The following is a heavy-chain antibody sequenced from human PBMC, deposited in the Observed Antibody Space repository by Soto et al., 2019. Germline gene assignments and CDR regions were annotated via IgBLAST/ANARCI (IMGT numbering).Heavy chain of an antibody. Sequence: PGGSLRLSCAASGFIFENFGMSWVRQAPGKGLEWISSISGSGGTPYYADSVKCRFTISRDNSKNSLYLVLNSLRADDTAIYYCAMGLAAAGPLDYWGQGALVTVSS. V-gene: IGHV3-23*01. CDR3: AMGLAAAGPLDY. CDR2: ISGSGGTP. J-gene: IGHJ4*02. CDR1: GFIFENFG. D-gene: IGHD6-13*01.